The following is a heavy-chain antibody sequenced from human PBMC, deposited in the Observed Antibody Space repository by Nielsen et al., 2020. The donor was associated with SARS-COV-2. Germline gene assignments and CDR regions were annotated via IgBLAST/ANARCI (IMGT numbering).Heavy chain of an antibody. CDR3: ASSGWLDH. CDR2: ITNTGMK. V-gene: IGHV3-11*04. J-gene: IGHJ4*02. Sequence: GGSLRLSCAASGFTFSDHYMTWIRQTPGKGLEWVSYITNTGMKFYADSVKDRFTISRDNARNLLFLQMDSLRAEDTAVYYCASSGWLDHWGQGTLVTVSS. D-gene: IGHD6-19*01. CDR1: GFTFSDHY.